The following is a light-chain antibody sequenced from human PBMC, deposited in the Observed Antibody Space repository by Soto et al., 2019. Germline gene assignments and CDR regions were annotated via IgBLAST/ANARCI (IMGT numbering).Light chain of an antibody. V-gene: IGLV2-8*01. CDR2: EVT. J-gene: IGLJ2*01. CDR3: SSYAASNVL. CDR1: SSDVGGYNY. Sequence: QSALTQPPSASGSPGQSVTISCTGTSSDVGGYNYVSGYQQHPGKAPKLMIYEVTKRPSGVPDRFSGSKSGNTASLTVSGLQAEYEADYYCSSYAASNVLFGGGTQLTVL.